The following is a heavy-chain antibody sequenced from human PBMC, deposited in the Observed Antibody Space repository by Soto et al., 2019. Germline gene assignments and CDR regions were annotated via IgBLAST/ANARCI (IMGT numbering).Heavy chain of an antibody. Sequence: QVHLVQSGAEVKKPGASVKVSCKGSGYAFTTYGITWVRQAPGQGLEWMGWISAHNGNTNYAQKLQGRVTVTRDTSTSTAYMELRSLRSDDTAVYYCARGRYGEYWGQRALVMVSS. J-gene: IGHJ4*02. V-gene: IGHV1-18*01. CDR1: GYAFTTYG. CDR2: ISAHNGNT. D-gene: IGHD3-10*01. CDR3: ARGRYGEY.